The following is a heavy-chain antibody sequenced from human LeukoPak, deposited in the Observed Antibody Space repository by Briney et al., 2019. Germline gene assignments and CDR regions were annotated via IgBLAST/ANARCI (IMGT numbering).Heavy chain of an antibody. CDR2: ISGSGGST. D-gene: IGHD3-22*01. CDR3: SPPRGDSSGYYYVY. V-gene: IGHV3-23*01. J-gene: IGHJ4*02. CDR1: GLTFSSYV. Sequence: PGGSLRLSCTASGLTFSSYVMSWLRQAPGKGLEWVSTISGSGGSTFYAGSVRGRFTISRDNSRSTLYLQMKSLRAEDTATYYCSPPRGDSSGYYYVYWGQGTLVTVSS.